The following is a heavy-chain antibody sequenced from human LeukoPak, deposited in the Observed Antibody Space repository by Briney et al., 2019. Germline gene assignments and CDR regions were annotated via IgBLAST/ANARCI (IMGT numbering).Heavy chain of an antibody. CDR1: GGTFSSYA. D-gene: IGHD6-13*01. V-gene: IGHV1-69*06. CDR2: IIPIFGTA. Sequence: SVKVSCEASGGTFSSYAISWVRQAPGQGLEWMGGIIPIFGTANYAQKFQGRVTITADKSTSTAYMELSSLRSEDTAVYYCARSGTGAPLDYWGQGTLVTVSS. J-gene: IGHJ4*02. CDR3: ARSGTGAPLDY.